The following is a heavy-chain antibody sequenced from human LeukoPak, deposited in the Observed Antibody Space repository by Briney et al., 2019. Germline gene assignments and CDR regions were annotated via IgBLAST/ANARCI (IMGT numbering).Heavy chain of an antibody. CDR3: ARDQEGFDY. CDR1: GYTFTNNY. Sequence: ASVKVSCKASGYTFTNNYLHWVRRAPGQGLEWMGMIYPRDGSTSYAQNFQGRVTVTRDTSTTTVHMELRGLRSEDTAVYYRARDQEGFDYWGQGTVVTVSS. J-gene: IGHJ4*02. V-gene: IGHV1-46*01. CDR2: IYPRDGST.